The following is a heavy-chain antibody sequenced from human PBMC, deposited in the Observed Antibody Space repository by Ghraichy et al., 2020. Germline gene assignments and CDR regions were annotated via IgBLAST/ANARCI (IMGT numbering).Heavy chain of an antibody. CDR2: IWYDGSNK. D-gene: IGHD2-15*01. CDR3: ARESRRYCSGGSCPPPDY. V-gene: IGHV3-33*01. J-gene: IGHJ4*02. Sequence: GGSLRLSCAASGFTFSSYGMHWVRQAPGKGLEWVAVIWYDGSNKYYADSVKGRFTISRDNSKNTLYLQMNSLRAEDTAVYYCARESRRYCSGGSCPPPDYWGQGTLVTVSS. CDR1: GFTFSSYG.